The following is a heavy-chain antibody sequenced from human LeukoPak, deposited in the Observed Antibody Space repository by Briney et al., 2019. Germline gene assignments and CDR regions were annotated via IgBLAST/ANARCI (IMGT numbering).Heavy chain of an antibody. CDR3: ASTRIAAAGNQIFDY. J-gene: IGHJ4*02. V-gene: IGHV4-4*09. Sequence: SETLSLTCSVSGVSISSYFWSWIRQPPGKGLEWIGYVHNRGITKYNPSLKGRVTMSVDTSKSQFSLKLTSVTAADTAVYFCASTRIAAAGNQIFDYWGQGTLVTVSS. D-gene: IGHD6-13*01. CDR1: GVSISSYF. CDR2: VHNRGIT.